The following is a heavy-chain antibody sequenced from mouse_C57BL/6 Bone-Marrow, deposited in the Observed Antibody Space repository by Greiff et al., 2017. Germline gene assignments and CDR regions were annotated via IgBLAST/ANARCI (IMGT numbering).Heavy chain of an antibody. Sequence: DVKLVASGEGLVKPGGSLKLSCAASGFTFSSYAMSWVRQTPEKSLEWVAYISSGVDYIYYADTVKGRFTISRDNARNTLYLQTSSLKSEDTAMYYCTRRGLWPHYYAMDYWGQGTSVTVSS. CDR2: ISSGVDYI. CDR1: GFTFSSYA. D-gene: IGHD1-1*02. V-gene: IGHV5-9-1*02. J-gene: IGHJ4*01. CDR3: TRRGLWPHYYAMDY.